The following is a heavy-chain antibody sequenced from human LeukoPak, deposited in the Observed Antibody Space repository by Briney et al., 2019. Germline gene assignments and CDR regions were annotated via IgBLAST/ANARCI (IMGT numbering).Heavy chain of an antibody. Sequence: ASVKVSCKVSGYTLTELSMHWVRQAPGKGLEWMGGFDPEDGETIYAQKFQGRVTITRDTSASTAYMELSSLRSEDTAVYYCARNVDTAMATDFDYWGQGTLVTVSS. CDR3: ARNVDTAMATDFDY. J-gene: IGHJ4*02. CDR1: GYTLTELS. CDR2: FDPEDGET. V-gene: IGHV1-24*01. D-gene: IGHD5-18*01.